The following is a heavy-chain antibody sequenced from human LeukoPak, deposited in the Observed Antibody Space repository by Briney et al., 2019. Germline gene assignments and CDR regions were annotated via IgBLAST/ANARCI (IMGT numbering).Heavy chain of an antibody. Sequence: SETLSLTCTVSGGSISSSSYYWGWIRQPPGKGLEWIGSIYYSGSTYYNPSLKSRVTISVDTSKNQFSLKLSSVTAADTAVYYCARGNPIAARPGWFDPWGQGTLVTVSS. CDR2: IYYSGST. J-gene: IGHJ5*02. V-gene: IGHV4-39*07. CDR3: ARGNPIAARPGWFDP. CDR1: GGSISSSSYY. D-gene: IGHD6-6*01.